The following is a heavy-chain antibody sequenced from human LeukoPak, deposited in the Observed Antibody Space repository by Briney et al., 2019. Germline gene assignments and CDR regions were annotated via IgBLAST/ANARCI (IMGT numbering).Heavy chain of an antibody. J-gene: IGHJ4*02. CDR3: ARRVVVPAAPYYFDY. CDR2: INSDGSST. D-gene: IGHD2-2*01. V-gene: IGHV3-74*01. CDR1: GFTFSSYW. Sequence: GGSRRLSCAASGFTFSSYWMHWVRQAPGKGLVWVSRINSDGSSTSYADSVKGRFTISRDNAKNTLYLQMNSLRAEDTAVYYCARRVVVPAAPYYFDYWGQGTLVTVSS.